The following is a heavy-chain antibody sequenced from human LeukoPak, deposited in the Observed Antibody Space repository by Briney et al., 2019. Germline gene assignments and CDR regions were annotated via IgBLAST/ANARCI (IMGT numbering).Heavy chain of an antibody. CDR1: GFTFSSYG. CDR2: IRYDGSNK. J-gene: IGHJ4*02. D-gene: IGHD3-22*01. V-gene: IGHV3-30*02. CDR3: AKDLESAYYYDSSDFYY. Sequence: GGSLRLSCAASGFTFSSYGMHWVRQAPGKGLEWVAFIRYDGSNKYYADSVKGRFTISRDNSKNTLYLQMNSLRAEDTAVYYCAKDLESAYYYDSSDFYYWGQGTLVTVSS.